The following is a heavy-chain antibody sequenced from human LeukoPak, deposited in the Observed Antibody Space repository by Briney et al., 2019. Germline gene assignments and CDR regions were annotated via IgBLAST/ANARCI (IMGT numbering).Heavy chain of an antibody. V-gene: IGHV4-4*07. CDR2: IYTSGST. D-gene: IGHD6-19*01. J-gene: IGHJ5*02. CDR1: GGSISSYY. Sequence: PETLSLTCTVSGGSISSYYWSWIRQPAGKGLEWIGRIYTSGSTNYNPSLKSRVTMSVDTSKNQFSLKLSSVTAADTAVYHCARNTYSSGWYVTRFDPWGQGTLVTVSS. CDR3: ARNTYSSGWYVTRFDP.